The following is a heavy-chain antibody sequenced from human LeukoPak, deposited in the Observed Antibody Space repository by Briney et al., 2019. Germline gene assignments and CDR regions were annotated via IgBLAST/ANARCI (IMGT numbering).Heavy chain of an antibody. D-gene: IGHD5-18*01. J-gene: IGHJ4*02. Sequence: PGGSLRLSCAASGFTFSSYEMNWVRQAPGKGLEWVSYISSSGSTIYYADSVKGRFTISRDNAKNSLYLQMNSLRAEDTAVYYCARDHGYSYGYPYFDYWGQGTLVTVSS. CDR3: ARDHGYSYGYPYFDY. CDR2: ISSSGSTI. V-gene: IGHV3-48*03. CDR1: GFTFSSYE.